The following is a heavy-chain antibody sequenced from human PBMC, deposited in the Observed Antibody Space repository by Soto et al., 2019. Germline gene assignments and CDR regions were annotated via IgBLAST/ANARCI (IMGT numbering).Heavy chain of an antibody. V-gene: IGHV4-39*01. CDR2: IYYCLIT. Sequence: SETLSLTCTVSGGSISSSSYYWGWIRQPPGKGLEWIGRIYYCLITYYNPSLKSRVTISVDTSKIQFSLKLSSVSAADTAVYYCARPTIAAAGSPPGTDLGYWGQGTLVTVSS. J-gene: IGHJ4*02. D-gene: IGHD6-13*01. CDR1: GGSISSSSYY. CDR3: ARPTIAAAGSPPGTDLGY.